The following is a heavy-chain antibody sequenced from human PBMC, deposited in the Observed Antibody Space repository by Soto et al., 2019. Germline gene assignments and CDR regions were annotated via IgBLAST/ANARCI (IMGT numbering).Heavy chain of an antibody. CDR3: AKGGFWVHYGMDV. J-gene: IGHJ6*02. CDR1: GSTFSAFC. V-gene: IGHV3-23*01. Sequence: EVPLLESGGALAQPGVSLRLSCAASGSTFSAFCMNWVRQAPGKGLEWVSAISRSGDITYYADSVKGRFTISRDNSKNTLYLEMNSLTGDDTAVYYCAKGGFWVHYGMDVWGQGTTVIVSS. D-gene: IGHD2-15*01. CDR2: ISRSGDIT.